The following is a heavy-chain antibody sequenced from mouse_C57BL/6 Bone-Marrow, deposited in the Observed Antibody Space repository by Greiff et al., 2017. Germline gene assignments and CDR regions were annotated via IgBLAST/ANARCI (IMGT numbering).Heavy chain of an antibody. Sequence: QVQLQQSGPGLVAPSQSLSITCTVSGFSLTSYGVDWVRQPPGKGLEWLGVIWGGGSTNYNSALMSRLSISKDNSKSQVFLKMNSLQTDDTAMYYGAKHRSGSRGDWYFDVWGTGTTVTVSS. J-gene: IGHJ1*03. CDR1: GFSLTSYG. V-gene: IGHV2-9*01. CDR3: AKHRSGSRGDWYFDV. D-gene: IGHD1-1*01. CDR2: IWGGGST.